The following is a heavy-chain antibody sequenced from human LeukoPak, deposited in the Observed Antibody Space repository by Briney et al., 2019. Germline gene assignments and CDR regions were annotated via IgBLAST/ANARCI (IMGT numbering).Heavy chain of an antibody. D-gene: IGHD1-26*01. Sequence: GGSLRLSCAASGFTFSSYWMSWVRQAPGKGLEWVANINQDGSEKFYVDSVKGRFTISRDNAKNSLYLQMNSLRAEDTAVYYCARDRGGSYSAIDYWGQGTLVTVSS. CDR2: INQDGSEK. CDR1: GFTFSSYW. J-gene: IGHJ4*02. V-gene: IGHV3-7*01. CDR3: ARDRGGSYSAIDY.